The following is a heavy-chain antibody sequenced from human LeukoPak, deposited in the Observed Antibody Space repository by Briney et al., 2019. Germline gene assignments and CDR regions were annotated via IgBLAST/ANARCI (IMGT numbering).Heavy chain of an antibody. J-gene: IGHJ4*02. D-gene: IGHD3-22*01. CDR3: AGDRSGYYWAF. CDR2: IKQDGSEK. CDR1: GFTFSHYW. V-gene: IGHV3-7*01. Sequence: GGSLRLSCAASGFTFSHYWMNWVRQAPGRGLEWVANIKQDGSEKYYVDSVKGRFTISRDNPKNSLYLQMNSLRAEDKAVYYCAGDRSGYYWAFWRQGTRVTVSS.